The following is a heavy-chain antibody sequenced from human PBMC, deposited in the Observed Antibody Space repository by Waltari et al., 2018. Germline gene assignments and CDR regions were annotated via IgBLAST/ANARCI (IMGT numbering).Heavy chain of an antibody. CDR3: ARERTTVTLGGDWFDP. CDR1: GGSISSGSYY. Sequence: VQLQESGPGLVKPSQTLSLTCTVSGGSISSGSYYWSWIRQPAGKGLEWIGRIYTSGSTNYNPSLKSLVTISVDTSKNQFSLKRSSVTAADTAVYYCARERTTVTLGGDWFDPWGQGTLVTVSS. J-gene: IGHJ5*02. CDR2: IYTSGST. D-gene: IGHD4-17*01. V-gene: IGHV4-61*02.